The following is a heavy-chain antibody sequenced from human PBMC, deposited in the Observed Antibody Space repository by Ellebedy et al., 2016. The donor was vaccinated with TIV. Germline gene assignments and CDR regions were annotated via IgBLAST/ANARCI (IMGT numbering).Heavy chain of an antibody. J-gene: IGHJ5*02. Sequence: GGSLRLSXEVSGLAFKSYGMNWVRQAPGKGLEWVAYINSDGQTLKYAEAVEGRFTISRDNSKNMFYLQMNSLRAEDTAVYYCGGYTWGQGTLVTVSS. V-gene: IGHV3-23*03. CDR2: INSDGQTL. CDR3: GGYT. CDR1: GLAFKSYG. D-gene: IGHD5-24*01.